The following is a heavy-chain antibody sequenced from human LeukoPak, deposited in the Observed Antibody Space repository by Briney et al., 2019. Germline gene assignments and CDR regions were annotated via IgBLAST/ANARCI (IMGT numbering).Heavy chain of an antibody. CDR3: ARLGTCSGGSCYGGRYYYYGMDV. CDR1: GYSFTSYW. V-gene: IGHV5-51*01. D-gene: IGHD2-15*01. CDR2: IYPGDSDT. Sequence: GESLKISCKGSGYSFTSYWIGWVRQVPGKGLEWMGIIYPGDSDTRYSPSFQGQVTISADKSISTAYLQWSSLKASDTAMYYCARLGTCSGGSCYGGRYYYYGMDVWGQGTTVTVSS. J-gene: IGHJ6*02.